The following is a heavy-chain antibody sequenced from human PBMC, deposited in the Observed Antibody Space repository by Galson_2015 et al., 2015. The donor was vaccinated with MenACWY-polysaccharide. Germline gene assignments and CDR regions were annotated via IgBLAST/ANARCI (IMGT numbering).Heavy chain of an antibody. CDR3: VRERPVDP. J-gene: IGHJ5*02. V-gene: IGHV4-39*07. CDR1: GGSISRSSHY. CDR2: VSYSGSA. Sequence: SETLSLTCTVSGGSISRSSHYWGWIRQPPGKGLEWIGTVSYSGSAYYNASLKSRVTISVDTSKNQFSLKLSSVTAADTAVYYCVRERPVDPWGQGMLVSVS.